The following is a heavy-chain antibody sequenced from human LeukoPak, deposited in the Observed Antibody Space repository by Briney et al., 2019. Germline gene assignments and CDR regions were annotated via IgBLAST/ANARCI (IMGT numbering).Heavy chain of an antibody. Sequence: QPGGSLRLSCTASGFTFSSYWMTWVGQTPEKGLEWVANIRQDGGKKDYVASVKGRFTISRDNAKNSLYLQMNSLRAEDTAVYYCARYYYASAFDYWGQGTPVTVSS. CDR2: IRQDGGKK. CDR3: ARYYYASAFDY. J-gene: IGHJ4*02. D-gene: IGHD3-10*01. CDR1: GFTFSSYW. V-gene: IGHV3-7*01.